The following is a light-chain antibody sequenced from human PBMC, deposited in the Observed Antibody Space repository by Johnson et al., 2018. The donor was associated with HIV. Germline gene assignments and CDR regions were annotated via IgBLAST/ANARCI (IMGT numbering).Light chain of an antibody. J-gene: IGLJ1*01. CDR3: GTWDSSLSAARV. CDR2: DNN. CDR1: SSNIGKNY. V-gene: IGLV1-51*01. Sequence: QSVLTQPPSVSAAPGQKVTISCSGSSSNIGKNYVSWYQQLPGTAPKLLIYDNNKRPSGIPDLFSGSTSGTSATLGITGLQTGDEADYYCGTWDSSLSAARVFGPGTKVTVL.